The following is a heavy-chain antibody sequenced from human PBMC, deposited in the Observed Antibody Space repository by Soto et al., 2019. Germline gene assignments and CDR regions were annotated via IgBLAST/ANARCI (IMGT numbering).Heavy chain of an antibody. CDR2: ISGSGGST. V-gene: IGHV3-23*01. CDR1: GFTFSSYA. D-gene: IGHD3-3*01. Sequence: SLRLSCAASGFTFSSYAMSWVRQAPGKGLEWVSAISGSGGSTYYADSVKGRFTISRDNSKNTLYLQMNSLRAEDTAVYYCAKDRSGTVVVPAPTYYDFWSGYYFDYWGQGPLVTVSS. CDR3: AKDRSGTVVVPAPTYYDFWSGYYFDY. J-gene: IGHJ4*02.